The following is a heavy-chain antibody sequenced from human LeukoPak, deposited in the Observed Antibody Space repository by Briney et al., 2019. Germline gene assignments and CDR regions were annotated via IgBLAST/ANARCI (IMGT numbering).Heavy chain of an antibody. Sequence: PSDTVSLICSVSNDSIRNYYWSWIRQPPAKALEWIGYIYHTGNTNYNPSLKGRLTMSIDTSKNQFSLNLNSVTAADTAVYYCARGNYGSGSYYVVDFDYWGQGTLVTVSS. CDR1: NDSIRNYY. D-gene: IGHD3-10*01. V-gene: IGHV4-59*07. J-gene: IGHJ4*02. CDR3: ARGNYGSGSYYVVDFDY. CDR2: IYHTGNT.